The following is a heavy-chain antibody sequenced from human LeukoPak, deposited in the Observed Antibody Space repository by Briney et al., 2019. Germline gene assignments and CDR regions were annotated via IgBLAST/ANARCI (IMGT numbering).Heavy chain of an antibody. CDR1: GYTFTSYY. CDR3: ARETGYSGYDPQFDY. V-gene: IGHV1-46*01. CDR2: INPSGGST. J-gene: IGHJ4*02. D-gene: IGHD5-12*01. Sequence: ASVKVSCKASGYTFTSYYMHWVRQAPGQGLEWMGIINPSGGSTSYAQKFQGRVTMTRDMSTSTVYVELSSPRSEDTAVYYCARETGYSGYDPQFDYWGQGTLVTVSS.